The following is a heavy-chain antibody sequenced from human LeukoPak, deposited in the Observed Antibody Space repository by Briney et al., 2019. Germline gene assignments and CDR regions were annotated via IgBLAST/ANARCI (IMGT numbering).Heavy chain of an antibody. CDR1: GYTFTGNG. CDR2: FIPIFGTA. V-gene: IGHV1-69*13. Sequence: SVKVSCTASGYTFTGNGITWVRQAPGQGLEWMRGFIPIFGTANYAQKFQGRVTITADESTSTAYMELSSLRSEDTAVYYCASGVCSSTSCYNYAVDYWGQGTLVTVSP. CDR3: ASGVCSSTSCYNYAVDY. J-gene: IGHJ4*02. D-gene: IGHD2-2*02.